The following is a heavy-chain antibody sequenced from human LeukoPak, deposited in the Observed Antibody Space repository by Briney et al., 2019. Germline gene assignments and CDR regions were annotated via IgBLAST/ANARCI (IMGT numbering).Heavy chain of an antibody. J-gene: IGHJ3*02. CDR1: GGSISSYY. V-gene: IGHV4-59*01. D-gene: IGHD2-21*02. CDR3: ARSRYCGGDCYFDAFDI. CDR2: IYYSGST. Sequence: SETLSLTCTVSGGSISSYYWSWIRQPPGKGLEWIGYIYYSGSTNYNPSLKSRVTISVDTSKNQFSLKLSSVTAADTAVYYCARSRYCGGDCYFDAFDIWGQGTMVTVSS.